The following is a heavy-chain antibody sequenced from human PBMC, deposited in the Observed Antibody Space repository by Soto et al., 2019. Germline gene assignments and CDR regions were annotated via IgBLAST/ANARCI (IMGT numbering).Heavy chain of an antibody. J-gene: IGHJ3*02. CDR2: ISFDESET. V-gene: IGHV3-30*18. D-gene: IGHD3-16*01. Sequence: GRFMRHPWAAAGCSLRRFGMRGVSKDKGKGLEWVAVISFDESETFYADSVQGRFTISRDISKNTLYLQMNGLRAEDTALYYCAKAYGTSSHGASEIWGEGTMVNVSS. CDR3: AKAYGTSSHGASEI. CDR1: GCSLRRFG.